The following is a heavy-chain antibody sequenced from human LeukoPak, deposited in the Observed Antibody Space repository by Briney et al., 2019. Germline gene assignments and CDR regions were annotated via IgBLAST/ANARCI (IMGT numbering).Heavy chain of an antibody. D-gene: IGHD5-12*01. CDR2: IYPGDSET. CDR1: GYSFANYW. Sequence: RAGESLKISCKGSGYSFANYWIGWVRQMPGKGLEWMGIIYPGDSETTYGPSFQGLFIISADKSRNTAYLQWSSLMASDTAVYYCARLTRYRDSGDYYFGMDFWGQGTTVTVSS. J-gene: IGHJ6*02. V-gene: IGHV5-51*01. CDR3: ARLTRYRDSGDYYFGMDF.